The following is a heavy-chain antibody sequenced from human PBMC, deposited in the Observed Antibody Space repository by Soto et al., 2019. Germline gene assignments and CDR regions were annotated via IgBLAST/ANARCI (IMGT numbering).Heavy chain of an antibody. CDR3: ARGGTAARRPGFYFLYMDV. CDR1: GGTMSGFC. V-gene: IGHV4-59*01. J-gene: IGHJ6*03. CDR2: VYYSGAT. Sequence: QVQLQESGPGLVRPSETLSLTCDVSGGTMSGFCWSWIRQSPGKGLEWIGHVYYSGATDYNPSLKSRVTISEDTPRMQFALKLNSMSAADTAVYYCARGGTAARRPGFYFLYMDVWGKGTTVTV. D-gene: IGHD6-6*01.